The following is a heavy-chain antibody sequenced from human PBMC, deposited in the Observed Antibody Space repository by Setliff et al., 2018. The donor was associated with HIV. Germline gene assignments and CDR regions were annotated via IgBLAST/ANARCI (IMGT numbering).Heavy chain of an antibody. CDR3: ARHVTGAAYWNFFDY. V-gene: IGHV4-39*01. Sequence: SETLSLTCTVSGGSIRSSSFYWGWIRQPPGKGLEWIASIYYSGSTYYNSSLKSRVTISVDTSKNQFSLKLSSVTATDTAVYYCARHVTGAAYWNFFDYWGQGTLVTVSS. CDR2: IYYSGST. D-gene: IGHD1-26*01. CDR1: GGSIRSSSFY. J-gene: IGHJ4*02.